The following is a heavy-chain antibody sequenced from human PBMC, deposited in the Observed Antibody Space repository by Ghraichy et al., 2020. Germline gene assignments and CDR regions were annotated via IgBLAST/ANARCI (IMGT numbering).Heavy chain of an antibody. CDR3: ARTKRDYDSSGYYYEGFDY. Sequence: SETLSLTCTVSGGSISSYYWSWIRQPPGKGLEWIGYIYYSGSTNYNPSLKSRVTISVDTSKNQFSLKLSSVTAADTAVYYCARTKRDYDSSGYYYEGFDYWGQGTLVTVSS. J-gene: IGHJ4*02. D-gene: IGHD3-22*01. V-gene: IGHV4-59*01. CDR1: GGSISSYY. CDR2: IYYSGST.